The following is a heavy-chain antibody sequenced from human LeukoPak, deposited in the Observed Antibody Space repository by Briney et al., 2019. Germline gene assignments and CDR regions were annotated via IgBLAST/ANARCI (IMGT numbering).Heavy chain of an antibody. Sequence: ASVKVSCMASGYTFTDYFIHWVRQAPGQGLEWMGWINPKSGGTNYAQKFQGRVTMTRDTSISTAYVDLRSLRSDDTAVYYCARVRTHLYFDDSGPFDYWGQGTLVTVSS. CDR2: INPKSGGT. J-gene: IGHJ4*02. CDR1: GYTFTDYF. CDR3: ARVRTHLYFDDSGPFDY. V-gene: IGHV1-2*02. D-gene: IGHD1-26*01.